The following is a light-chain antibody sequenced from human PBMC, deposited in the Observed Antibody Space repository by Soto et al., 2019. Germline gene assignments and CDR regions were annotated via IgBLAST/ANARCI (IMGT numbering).Light chain of an antibody. J-gene: IGLJ1*01. CDR3: SSYTSSIPPYV. Sequence: QSALTQPASVSGSPGQSITISCTGTSSDVGGYNYVSWYQQHPVKAPKLMIYDVTNRPSGVSDRFSGSKSGNTASLTISGLQAEDEADYYCSSYTSSIPPYVFGTGTKVTDL. CDR1: SSDVGGYNY. V-gene: IGLV2-14*01. CDR2: DVT.